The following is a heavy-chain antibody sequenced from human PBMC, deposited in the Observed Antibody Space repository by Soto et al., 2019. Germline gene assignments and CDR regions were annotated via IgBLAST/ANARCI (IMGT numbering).Heavy chain of an antibody. CDR3: ASGGNSDFFDY. V-gene: IGHV3-53*01. J-gene: IGHJ4*02. CDR2: IYSGGST. Sequence: GGSLRLSCAASGFTVSSDYMSWVRQAPGKGLEWVSVIYSGGSTYYADSVKGRFTISRDNSKNTLYLQMNSLRAEDTAVYYCASGGNSDFFDYWGQGTLVTVSS. D-gene: IGHD2-21*02. CDR1: GFTVSSDY.